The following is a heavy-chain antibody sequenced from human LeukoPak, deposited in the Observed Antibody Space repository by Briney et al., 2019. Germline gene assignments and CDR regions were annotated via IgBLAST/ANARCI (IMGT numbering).Heavy chain of an antibody. CDR2: ISSSSSYI. V-gene: IGHV3-21*01. Sequence: PGGSLRLSCTASGFTFSSYSVNWVRQAPGKGLEWVSSISSSSSYIYYADSVKGRFTLSRENAKNSLSLQMNSLRAEETAAYYWPNDKPGYSSSRSPFDIWGQGTMVTVPS. D-gene: IGHD6-13*01. CDR1: GFTFSSYS. J-gene: IGHJ3*02. CDR3: PNDKPGYSSSRSPFDI.